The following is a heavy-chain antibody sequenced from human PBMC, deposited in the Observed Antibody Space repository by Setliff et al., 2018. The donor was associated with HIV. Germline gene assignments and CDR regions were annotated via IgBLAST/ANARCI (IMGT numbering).Heavy chain of an antibody. J-gene: IGHJ3*01. Sequence: ASVKVSCKASGYTFTSYAIHWVRQAPGQSLEWMGWINAGYGNTKYSQKFQGRVTITRDASASTAYMELRSLRSDDTAVYYCVRDDGGYNYAEAFDVWGQGTMVTVSS. V-gene: IGHV1-3*01. CDR3: VRDDGGYNYAEAFDV. CDR2: INAGYGNT. CDR1: GYTFTSYA. D-gene: IGHD3-16*01.